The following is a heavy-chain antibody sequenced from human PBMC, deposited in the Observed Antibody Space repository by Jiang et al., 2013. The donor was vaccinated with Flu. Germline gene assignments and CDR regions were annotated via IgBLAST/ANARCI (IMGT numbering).Heavy chain of an antibody. V-gene: IGHV1-8*01. CDR3: ASRGAWNRLDY. CDR2: MNPNSGNT. Sequence: SGAEVKKPGASVKVSCKASGYTFNSYDIFWVRQAAGQGLEWMGWMNPNSGNTGYSQTFQGRVTMTRNTSISTAYMELSSLRSEDTAVYYCASRGAWNRLDYWGQGTLVTVSS. CDR1: GYTFNSYD. J-gene: IGHJ4*02. D-gene: IGHD1-1*01.